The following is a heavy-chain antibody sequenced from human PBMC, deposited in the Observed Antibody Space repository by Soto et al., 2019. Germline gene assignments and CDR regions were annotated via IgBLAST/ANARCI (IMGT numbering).Heavy chain of an antibody. CDR3: ALALGPTTGLDY. CDR2: IFNSGTT. CDR1: DASTVSHYH. J-gene: IGHJ4*02. D-gene: IGHD1-26*01. Sequence: QVQLQESGPGLVKPSQTLTLTCSVSDASTVSHYHWTWNRKPPGKGLEWMGYIFNSGTTFYNPSLTSRLSISMDTSGNHFSMELRSVTAADTAVYYCALALGPTTGLDYWGQGTLVTVSS. V-gene: IGHV4-31*02.